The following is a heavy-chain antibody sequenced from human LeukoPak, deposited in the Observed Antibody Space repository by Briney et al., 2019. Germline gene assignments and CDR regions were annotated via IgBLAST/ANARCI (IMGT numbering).Heavy chain of an antibody. CDR2: ISYSGSN. V-gene: IGHV4-59*08. Sequence: SETLSLTCTVSGGSISSYYWSWIRQPPGKGLEWIGYISYSGSNNYYPSLKRRVTISVDTSKNQFTLKLSSVTAADTAVYYCARHVAITIVGATTAAFDIWGQGTMVTVSS. D-gene: IGHD1-26*01. CDR1: GGSISSYY. CDR3: ARHVAITIVGATTAAFDI. J-gene: IGHJ3*02.